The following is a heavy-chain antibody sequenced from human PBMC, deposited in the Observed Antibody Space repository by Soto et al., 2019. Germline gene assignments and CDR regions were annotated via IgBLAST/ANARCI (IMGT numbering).Heavy chain of an antibody. D-gene: IGHD1-26*01. Sequence: EVQLVESGGGLVQPGGSLRLSCAASGFTFSSYWMHWVRQAPGKGLVWVSRINSDGSSTSYADSVKGRFTISRDNAKNTRYLQRNSLRAEDTAVYYCAITIGATMFYYYGMDVWGQGTTVTVSS. CDR2: INSDGSST. V-gene: IGHV3-74*01. CDR1: GFTFSSYW. CDR3: AITIGATMFYYYGMDV. J-gene: IGHJ6*02.